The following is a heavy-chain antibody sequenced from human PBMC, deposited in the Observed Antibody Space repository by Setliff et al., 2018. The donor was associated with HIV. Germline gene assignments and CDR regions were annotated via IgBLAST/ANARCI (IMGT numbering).Heavy chain of an antibody. Sequence: ASVKVSCKTSADSFRSYAISWVRQAPGQGLEWMGIITPSDSYTVYAQKFQGRVTMTRDTSTSTVYMELSSLRSDDTAVYYCARDNIIWSKDYWGQGTLVTVSS. CDR1: ADSFRSYA. V-gene: IGHV1-46*01. D-gene: IGHD3-10*01. J-gene: IGHJ4*02. CDR3: ARDNIIWSKDY. CDR2: ITPSDSYT.